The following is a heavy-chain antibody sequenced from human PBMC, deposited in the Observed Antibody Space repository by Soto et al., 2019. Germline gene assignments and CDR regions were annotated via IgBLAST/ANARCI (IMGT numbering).Heavy chain of an antibody. D-gene: IGHD5-18*01. J-gene: IGHJ6*02. V-gene: IGHV3-48*03. Sequence: PGESLKISCAASGFTFSSYEMNWVRQAPGKGLEWVSYISSSGSTIYYADSVKGRFTISRDNAKNTLYLQMNSLRAEDTAVYYCARDTVDTAVEREYYYYYGMDVWGQGTTVTVSS. CDR2: ISSSGSTI. CDR1: GFTFSSYE. CDR3: ARDTVDTAVEREYYYYYGMDV.